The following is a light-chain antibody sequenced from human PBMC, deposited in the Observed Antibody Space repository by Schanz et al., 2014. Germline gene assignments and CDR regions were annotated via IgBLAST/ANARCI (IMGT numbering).Light chain of an antibody. CDR1: QRVSSS. V-gene: IGKV3-15*01. J-gene: IGKJ1*01. CDR3: LQYNHWPRT. Sequence: EIVMTQSPDTLSVSPGERATLSCRASQRVSSSYVAWYQQKPGQAPRLLIFSTSTRATGIAARFGGSGSGTQFTLTIDTLEPEDFAVYYCLQYNHWPRTFGQGTTVDI. CDR2: STS.